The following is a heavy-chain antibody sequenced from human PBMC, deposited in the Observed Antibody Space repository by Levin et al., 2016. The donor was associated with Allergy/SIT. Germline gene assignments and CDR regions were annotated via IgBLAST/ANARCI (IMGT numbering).Heavy chain of an antibody. D-gene: IGHD3-3*01. CDR3: ARHNEYYDFWSGYYTGNWFDP. V-gene: IGHV4-39*01. CDR2: IYYSGST. J-gene: IGHJ5*02. CDR1: GGSISSSSYY. Sequence: SETLSLTCTVSGGSISSSSYYWGWIRQPPGKGLEWIGSIYYSGSTYYNPSLKSRVTISVDTSKNQFSLKLSSVTAADTAVYYCARHNEYYDFWSGYYTGNWFDPWGQGTLVTVSS.